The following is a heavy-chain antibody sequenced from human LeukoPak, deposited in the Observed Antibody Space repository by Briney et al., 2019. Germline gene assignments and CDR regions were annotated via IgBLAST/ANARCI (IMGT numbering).Heavy chain of an antibody. Sequence: GASVKVSCKASGYTLTDYYIHWVRQAPGQGPEWMGWINPHSGGTDYPQKFRGRVTMTRDTSINTAYMELSSLISDDTAVYYCARGPEREIAVVPTYYGMDVWGQGTTVTVSS. V-gene: IGHV1-2*02. CDR3: ARGPEREIAVVPTYYGMDV. CDR2: INPHSGGT. J-gene: IGHJ6*02. D-gene: IGHD4/OR15-4a*01. CDR1: GYTLTDYY.